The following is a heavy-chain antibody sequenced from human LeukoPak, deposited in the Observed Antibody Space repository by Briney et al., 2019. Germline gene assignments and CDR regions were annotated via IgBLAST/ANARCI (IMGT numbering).Heavy chain of an antibody. CDR3: ACQIEVGATHRGYYYMDV. V-gene: IGHV1-69*06. J-gene: IGHJ6*03. Sequence: GASVKVSCKASGGTFSSYAISWVRQAPGQGLEWMGGIIPMFGTANYAQKFQGRVTITADKSTSTAYMELSSLRSEDTAVYYCACQIEVGATHRGYYYMDVWGKGTTVTVSS. CDR2: IIPMFGTA. CDR1: GGTFSSYA. D-gene: IGHD1-26*01.